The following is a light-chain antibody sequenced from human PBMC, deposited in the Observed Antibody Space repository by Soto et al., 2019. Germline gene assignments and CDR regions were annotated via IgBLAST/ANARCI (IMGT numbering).Light chain of an antibody. J-gene: IGLJ1*01. CDR2: DVS. Sequence: QSVLTQPASVSGSPGQSITISCTGTSSDVGGYNYASWYQQHPGKAPKLMIYDVSNRPSGVSNRFSGSKSGNTASLTISGLQAEDEADYYCSSYTSSGTPYVFGTGTKVTVL. V-gene: IGLV2-14*01. CDR3: SSYTSSGTPYV. CDR1: SSDVGGYNY.